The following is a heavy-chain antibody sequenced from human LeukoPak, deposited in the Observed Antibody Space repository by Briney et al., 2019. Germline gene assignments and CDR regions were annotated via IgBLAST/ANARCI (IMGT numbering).Heavy chain of an antibody. V-gene: IGHV1-2*04. J-gene: IGHJ4*02. D-gene: IGHD5-24*01. CDR2: INPNSGGT. CDR3: ASGVATIGEVFDY. CDR1: GYTFTGYY. Sequence: GASVKVSCKASGYTFTGYYMHWVRQAPGQGLEWMGWINPNSGGTNYAQKFQGWVTMTRDTSISTAYMELSRLRSDDTAVYYCASGVATIGEVFDYWGQGTLVTVSS.